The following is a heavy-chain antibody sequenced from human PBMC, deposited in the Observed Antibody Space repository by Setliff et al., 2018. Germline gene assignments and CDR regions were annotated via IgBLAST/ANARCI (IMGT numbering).Heavy chain of an antibody. J-gene: IGHJ3*01. V-gene: IGHV4-39*01. CDR1: GGSISSSTYY. CDR2: IYYSGST. CDR3: ARAHRYFSDTSGYFYDQGRSAFDV. D-gene: IGHD3-22*01. Sequence: SETLSLTCTVSGGSISSSTYYWGWIRQPPGKGLEWIGSIYYSGSTYYNPSLKSRVTIFVDTSRNQFSLKLSSVTAADTAVYYCARAHRYFSDTSGYFYDQGRSAFDVWGQGTTVTV.